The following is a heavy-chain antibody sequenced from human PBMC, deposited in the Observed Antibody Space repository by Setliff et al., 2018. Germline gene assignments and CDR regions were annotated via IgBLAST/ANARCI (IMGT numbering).Heavy chain of an antibody. CDR1: GDSMSGYY. D-gene: IGHD3-10*01. V-gene: IGHV4-59*01. CDR2: IYYGGSA. J-gene: IGHJ4*02. Sequence: ETLSLTCSVSGDSMSGYYWNWIRQSPRKGLEWIGNIYYGGSAKYNPSLKSRVTISVDMSKNQFSLRLNSLTAADPAIYYCARGNMFDGSGRWFDYWGQGTLVTVSS. CDR3: ARGNMFDGSGRWFDY.